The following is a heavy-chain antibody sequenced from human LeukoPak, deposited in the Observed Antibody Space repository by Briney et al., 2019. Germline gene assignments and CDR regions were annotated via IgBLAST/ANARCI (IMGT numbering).Heavy chain of an antibody. J-gene: IGHJ4*02. CDR3: TTDVRSLIVVVIRRDFDY. V-gene: IGHV3-23*01. CDR2: ISGSGGST. CDR1: GFTFRSYA. Sequence: PGGSLRLSCAASGFTFRSYAMSWVRQAPGKGLEWVSAISGSGGSTYYADSVKGRFTISRDNSKNTLYLQMNSLRAEDTAVYYCTTDVRSLIVVVIRRDFDYWGQGTLVTVSS. D-gene: IGHD3-22*01.